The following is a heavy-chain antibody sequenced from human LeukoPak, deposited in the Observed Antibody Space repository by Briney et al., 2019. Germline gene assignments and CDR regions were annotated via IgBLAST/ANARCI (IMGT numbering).Heavy chain of an antibody. CDR2: IYPSDSDT. J-gene: IGHJ4*02. CDR3: ARPLQGIVGATGFDY. V-gene: IGHV5-51*01. D-gene: IGHD1-26*01. Sequence: GESPKISCQGSEYSFATYWIAWLRQIPGKGLEWMGIIYPSDSDTKYSPSFRGQVTVSADKSIKTAYLQWSSLKASDTAMYYCARPLQGIVGATGFDYWGQGTLVTVSS. CDR1: EYSFATYW.